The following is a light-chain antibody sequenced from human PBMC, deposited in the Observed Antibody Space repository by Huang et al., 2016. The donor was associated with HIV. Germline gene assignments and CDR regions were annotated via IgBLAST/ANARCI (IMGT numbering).Light chain of an antibody. Sequence: DIVVTQSPASLALSLGERATINCTSSQSLSYSSNNKNYLNWYPVQPGQPPKLLIYWASTRESGVPDRFSGSGSGTDFTLTISSLQAEDVAVYYCHQYYSIPRTFGQGTKVEV. CDR2: WAS. CDR1: QSLSYSSNNKNY. J-gene: IGKJ1*01. V-gene: IGKV4-1*01. CDR3: HQYYSIPRT.